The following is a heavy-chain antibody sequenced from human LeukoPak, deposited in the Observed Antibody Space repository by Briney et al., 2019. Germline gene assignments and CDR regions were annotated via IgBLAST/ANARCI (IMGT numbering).Heavy chain of an antibody. V-gene: IGHV3-66*02. CDR2: IYSGGST. CDR1: GFTVSTNY. J-gene: IGHJ6*03. Sequence: GGSLRLSCAASGFTVSTNYMSWVRQAPGKGLEWVSVIYSGGSTYYADYVKGRFTISRDNSKNTLYLQMSSLRAEDTAVYYCARATFWSGYQRDSWYMDVWGKGTTVTVSS. D-gene: IGHD3-3*01. CDR3: ARATFWSGYQRDSWYMDV.